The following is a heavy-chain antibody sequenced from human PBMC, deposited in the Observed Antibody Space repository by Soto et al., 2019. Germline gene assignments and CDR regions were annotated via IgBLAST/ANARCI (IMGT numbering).Heavy chain of an antibody. CDR1: GGSISPYY. V-gene: IGHV4-59*08. Sequence: PSETLSLTCTVPGGSISPYYWSWIRQPPGKGLEWIGYIYFGGTTKYNPSLKSRVSMSVDTSKNQFSLKLTSVTAADTAVYYCARLGGFFQALDSWGQGTLVTVSS. J-gene: IGHJ4*02. D-gene: IGHD2-15*01. CDR3: ARLGGFFQALDS. CDR2: IYFGGTT.